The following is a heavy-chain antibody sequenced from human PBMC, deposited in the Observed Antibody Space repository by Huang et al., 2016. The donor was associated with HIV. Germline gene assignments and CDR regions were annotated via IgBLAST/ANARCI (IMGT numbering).Heavy chain of an antibody. J-gene: IGHJ4*02. CDR2: IFWDDDK. CDR3: AHRQTYDFWSGSFDS. CDR1: GFSITTAGAG. Sequence: QITLKESGPTLVKPTQTLTLTCTFSGFSITTAGAGVGWIRQPPGKALEWLALIFWDDDKRYSPSLKNRLSITKDTSKNQGVLTITNMDPVDTATYFCAHRQTYDFWSGSFDSWGQGTLVTVSS. V-gene: IGHV2-5*02. D-gene: IGHD3-3*01.